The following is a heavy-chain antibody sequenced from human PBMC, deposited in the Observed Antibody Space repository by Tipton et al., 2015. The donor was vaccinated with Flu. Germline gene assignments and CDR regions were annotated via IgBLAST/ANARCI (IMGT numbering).Heavy chain of an antibody. V-gene: IGHV4-4*07. Sequence: LRLSCTVSGGSLSSFYWTWIRQPAGKGLEWIGRIYTSGITKYNPSLKSRVTMSVDTSKNQFSLSLSSVTAADTAVYYCARDPAGYYDNSAYYIFDYWGQGTLVTVSS. CDR1: GGSLSSFY. J-gene: IGHJ4*02. CDR3: ARDPAGYYDNSAYYIFDY. D-gene: IGHD3-22*01. CDR2: IYTSGIT.